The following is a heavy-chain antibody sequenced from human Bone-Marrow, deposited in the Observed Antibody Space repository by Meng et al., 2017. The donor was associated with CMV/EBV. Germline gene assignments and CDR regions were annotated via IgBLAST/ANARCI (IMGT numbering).Heavy chain of an antibody. Sequence: ASVKVSCKASGYTFTGYYMHWVRQAPGQGLEWMGWINPNSGGTNYAQKFQGRVTMTRDTSISTAYMELSRLRSDDTAVYYCARDPHRTTIFGVVGYYYGMDFWGPGPTVTGSS. D-gene: IGHD3-3*01. CDR2: INPNSGGT. CDR3: ARDPHRTTIFGVVGYYYGMDF. CDR1: GYTFTGYY. J-gene: IGHJ6*01. V-gene: IGHV1-2*02.